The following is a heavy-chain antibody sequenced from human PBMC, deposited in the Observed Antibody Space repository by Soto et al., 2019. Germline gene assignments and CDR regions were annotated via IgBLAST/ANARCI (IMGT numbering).Heavy chain of an antibody. CDR3: ARRTQYCYGSGSYNWFDP. Sequence: SETLSLTCTVSGGSISSGGYYWSWIRQHPGKGLEWIGYIYYSGSTYYNPSLKSRVTISVDTSKNQFSLKLSSVTAADTAVYYCARRTQYCYGSGSYNWFDPWGQGTLVTVSS. CDR2: IYYSGST. J-gene: IGHJ5*02. V-gene: IGHV4-31*03. D-gene: IGHD3-10*01. CDR1: GGSISSGGYY.